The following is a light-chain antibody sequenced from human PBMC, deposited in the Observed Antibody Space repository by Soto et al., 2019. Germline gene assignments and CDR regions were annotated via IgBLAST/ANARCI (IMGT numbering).Light chain of an antibody. J-gene: IGKJ5*01. CDR3: QQRSNWIT. V-gene: IGKV3-11*01. CDR2: DAS. Sequence: EIVLTQSPATLSLSPGERATLSCRASQSVSTYLGWYQQKPGQAPRLLIYDASNRATGIPARFSGSGSGTDFTLTISSLESEDFAVYYCQQRSNWITFGQGTRL. CDR1: QSVSTY.